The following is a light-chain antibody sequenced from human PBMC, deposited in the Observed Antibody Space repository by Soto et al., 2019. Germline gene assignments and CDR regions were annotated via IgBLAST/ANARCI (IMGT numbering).Light chain of an antibody. V-gene: IGKV1-33*01. CDR3: QHYDNLPPFP. CDR2: GAS. CDR1: QDIRKY. Sequence: DIQMTQSPSSLSASVGDRVTITCQASQDIRKYLNWYQQKPGRAPKLLIYGASNLEAGVPSRFSGSGYGTDFTYTISSLQPEDIATYYCQHYDNLPPFPFGTGTKVAIK. J-gene: IGKJ3*01.